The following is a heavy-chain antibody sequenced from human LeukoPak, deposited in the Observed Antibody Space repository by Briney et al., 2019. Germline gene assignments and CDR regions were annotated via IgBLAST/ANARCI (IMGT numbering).Heavy chain of an antibody. CDR1: GGTFSSYA. J-gene: IGHJ5*02. CDR2: IIPIFGTA. Sequence: ASVKVSCKASGGTFSSYAISWVRQAPGQGLEWMGGIIPIFGTANYAQKFQGRVTITADESTSTAYMELSSLRSEDTAEYYCARVLAATGWFDPWGQGTLVTVSS. V-gene: IGHV1-69*01. D-gene: IGHD2-15*01. CDR3: ARVLAATGWFDP.